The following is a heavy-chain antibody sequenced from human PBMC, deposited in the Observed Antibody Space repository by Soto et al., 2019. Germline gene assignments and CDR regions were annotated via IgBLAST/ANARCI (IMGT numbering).Heavy chain of an antibody. CDR3: AKEVTSCCYPGFDH. D-gene: IGHD2-2*01. CDR1: GYTLTELS. V-gene: IGHV1-24*01. Sequence: ASVKVSCKVSGYTLTELSMHWVRQAPGKGLEWMGGFDPEDGETIYAQKFQGRVTMTEDTSTDTAYMELSSLRVEDTALYYCAKEVTSCCYPGFDHWGQGTLVTVSS. J-gene: IGHJ4*02. CDR2: FDPEDGET.